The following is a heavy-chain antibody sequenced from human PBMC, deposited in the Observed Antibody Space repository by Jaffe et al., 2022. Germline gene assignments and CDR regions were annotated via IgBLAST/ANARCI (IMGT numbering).Heavy chain of an antibody. D-gene: IGHD6-13*01. CDR1: GFTFDDYA. CDR2: ISWNSGSI. CDR3: AKDPFPPFENSSSWYDVAAWGYYYYYMDV. J-gene: IGHJ6*03. V-gene: IGHV3-9*01. Sequence: EVQLVESGGGLVQPGRSLRLSCAASGFTFDDYAMHWVRQAPGKGLEWVSGISWNSGSIGYADSVKGRFTISRDNAKNSLYLQMNSLRAEDTALYYCAKDPFPPFENSSSWYDVAAWGYYYYYMDVWGKGTTVTVSS.